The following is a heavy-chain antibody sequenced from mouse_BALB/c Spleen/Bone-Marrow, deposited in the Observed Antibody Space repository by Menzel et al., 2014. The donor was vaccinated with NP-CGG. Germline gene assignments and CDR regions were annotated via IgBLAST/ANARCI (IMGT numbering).Heavy chain of an antibody. D-gene: IGHD2-10*01. Sequence: VQGVESGPGLVSPSQRLSITCTVSGFSLTSYGVHWVRQPPGKGLEWLGVIWAGGNTNYNSALMSRLNINKDSSKSXVFLKMNSLQSDDTAMYYCARDTYSGNPYALDYWGQGTSVTVSS. CDR1: GFSLTSYG. CDR3: ARDTYSGNPYALDY. CDR2: IWAGGNT. J-gene: IGHJ4*01. V-gene: IGHV2-9*02.